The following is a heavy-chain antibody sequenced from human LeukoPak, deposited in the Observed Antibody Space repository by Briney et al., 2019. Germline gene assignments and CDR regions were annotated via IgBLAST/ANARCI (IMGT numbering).Heavy chain of an antibody. CDR1: GYTFTGYY. V-gene: IGHV1-2*02. J-gene: IGHJ4*02. CDR2: INPNSGGT. D-gene: IGHD3-22*01. CDR3: AKPQNYYDIGFDY. Sequence: GASVKVSCKASGYTFTGYYMHWVRQAPGQGLEWMGCINPNSGGTNYAQKFQGRVTMTRDTSISTAYMELSRLRSDDTAVYYCAKPQNYYDIGFDYWGQGTLVTVSS.